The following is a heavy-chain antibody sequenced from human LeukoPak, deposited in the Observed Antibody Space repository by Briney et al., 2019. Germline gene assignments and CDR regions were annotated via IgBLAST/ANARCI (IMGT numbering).Heavy chain of an antibody. V-gene: IGHV3-9*01. CDR3: AKGRWELLESYLTDAFDI. D-gene: IGHD1-26*01. J-gene: IGHJ3*02. CDR2: ISWNSGSI. CDR1: GFTFDDYA. Sequence: PGGSLRLSCAASGFTFDDYAMHWVRQAPGKGLEWVSGISWNSGSIGYADSVKGRFTISRDNAKNSLYLQMNSLGAEDTALYYCAKGRWELLESYLTDAFDIWGQGTMVTVSS.